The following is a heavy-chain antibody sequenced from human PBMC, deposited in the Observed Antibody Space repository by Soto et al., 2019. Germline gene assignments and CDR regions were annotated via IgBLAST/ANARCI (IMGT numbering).Heavy chain of an antibody. Sequence: ASVKVSCKASGYTFTIYGISCVLQSPLQWLDWMGWISAYNGNTNYAQKLQGRVTMTTDTSTSTAYMELRSLRSDDTAVYYCARVGSVAGTSDYYYYYGMDVWGQGTTVTVSS. D-gene: IGHD6-19*01. V-gene: IGHV1-18*04. CDR3: ARVGSVAGTSDYYYYYGMDV. CDR2: ISAYNGNT. CDR1: GYTFTIYG. J-gene: IGHJ6*02.